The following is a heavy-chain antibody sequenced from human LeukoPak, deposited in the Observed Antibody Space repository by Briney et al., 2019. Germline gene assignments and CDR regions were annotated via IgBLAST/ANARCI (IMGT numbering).Heavy chain of an antibody. Sequence: GGSLRLSCAASGFTFSSYAMNWVRQAPGKGLEWVSTVSSSGGSTYYADSVKGRFTISRDNAVNSLYLQMNSLRAEDTAIYYCARSLPYGTTWFGRSGFWGQGTLVTVSS. V-gene: IGHV3-23*01. D-gene: IGHD3-10*01. CDR3: ARSLPYGTTWFGRSGF. CDR2: VSSSGGST. CDR1: GFTFSSYA. J-gene: IGHJ4*02.